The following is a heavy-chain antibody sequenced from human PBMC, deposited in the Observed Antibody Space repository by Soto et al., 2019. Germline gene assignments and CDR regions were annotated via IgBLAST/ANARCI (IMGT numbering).Heavy chain of an antibody. CDR3: ARSSYDSSGYSKDYDF. CDR1: GFTFRNYW. V-gene: IGHV3-74*01. Sequence: GGSLILSCAASGFTFRNYWMHWVRQAPGKGLVWVSRINSDGSTTSYADSVKGRFTISRDNAKNTLSLQMNSLRAEDTAVYFCARSSYDSSGYSKDYDFWGLGTLVTVSS. CDR2: INSDGSTT. D-gene: IGHD3-22*01. J-gene: IGHJ4*02.